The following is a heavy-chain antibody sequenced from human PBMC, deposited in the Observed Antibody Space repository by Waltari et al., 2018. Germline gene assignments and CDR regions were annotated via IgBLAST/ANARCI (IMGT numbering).Heavy chain of an antibody. D-gene: IGHD3-10*01. CDR3: ARGLGERRWFDP. Sequence: QVQLVQSGAEVKKPGASVKVSCKASGYTFNSYDTNWVRQATGQGLEWMGWMNPNSANTGYAQTYQGRVTMTWNTSVRTAYMELGSLRSEDTAVCCCARGLGERRWFDPWGQGTLVTVSS. CDR1: GYTFNSYD. CDR2: MNPNSANT. V-gene: IGHV1-8*02. J-gene: IGHJ5*02.